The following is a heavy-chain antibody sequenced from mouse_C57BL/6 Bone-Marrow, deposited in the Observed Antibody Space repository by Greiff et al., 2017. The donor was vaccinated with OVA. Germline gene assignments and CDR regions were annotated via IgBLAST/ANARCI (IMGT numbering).Heavy chain of an antibody. J-gene: IGHJ3*01. V-gene: IGHV14-4*01. CDR2: IDPENGDT. CDR3: TSPYDWFAY. D-gene: IGHD2-12*01. Sequence: DVQLVESGAELVRPGASVKLSCTASGFNFKDYYMHWVKQRPEQGLEWIGWIDPENGDTEYASKFQGKATITADTSSNTAYLQLSSLTSEDTAVYYCTSPYDWFAYWGQGTVVTVSA. CDR1: GFNFKDYY.